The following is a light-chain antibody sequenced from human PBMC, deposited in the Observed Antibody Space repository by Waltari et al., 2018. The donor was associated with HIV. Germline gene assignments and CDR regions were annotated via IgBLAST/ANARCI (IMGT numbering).Light chain of an antibody. V-gene: IGKV1-NL1*01. J-gene: IGKJ2*01. Sequence: DIQMAQSPSSLSASVGDRVTIPCRASQGITDSLAWYQHKPGQAPKLLLSGPSTLEIGVPSRFSGSGSGTHYTLTINGLQPEDFATYYCQQFYTLPYTFGQGTKLEIK. CDR1: QGITDS. CDR3: QQFYTLPYT. CDR2: GPS.